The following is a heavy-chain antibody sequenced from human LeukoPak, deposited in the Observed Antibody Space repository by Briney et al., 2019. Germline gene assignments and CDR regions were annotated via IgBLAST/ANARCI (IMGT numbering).Heavy chain of an antibody. CDR1: GFTFSNYA. J-gene: IGHJ6*04. D-gene: IGHD2-2*01. CDR3: AKDHVAAVMTGAMDV. V-gene: IGHV3-23*01. CDR2: ISGNGGST. Sequence: PRGSLRLSCAASGFTFSNYAMNRVRQAPGQGLEWVSDISGNGGSTYYTDSVKGRFTISKDNSKNTLYLQMNSLRAGDTAVYYCAKDHVAAVMTGAMDVWGKGTTVTVSS.